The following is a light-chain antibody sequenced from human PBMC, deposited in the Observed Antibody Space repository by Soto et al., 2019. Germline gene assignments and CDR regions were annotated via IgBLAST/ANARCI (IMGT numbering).Light chain of an antibody. CDR2: AAS. CDR3: QQSSSTPRT. Sequence: DIQMTQSPSSLSASVGDRVTITCRASQTVSTYVNWYQQELGKAPKLLIYAASTLQSGVPSRFSGRGSGTYFTLTISTLQPEDIATYYCQQSSSTPRTFGQGTKVEIK. J-gene: IGKJ1*01. CDR1: QTVSTY. V-gene: IGKV1-39*01.